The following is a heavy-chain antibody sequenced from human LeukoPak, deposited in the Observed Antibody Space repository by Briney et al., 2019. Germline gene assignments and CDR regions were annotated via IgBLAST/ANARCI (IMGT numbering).Heavy chain of an antibody. D-gene: IGHD3-22*01. Sequence: GGSLRLSCAASGFTFSSYSMDWVRQAPGKGLEWVSAISGSGGSTYYADSVKGRFTISRDNSKNTLYLQMNSLRAEDTAVYYCARKTDSSGSGDYWGQGTLVTVSS. CDR1: GFTFSSYS. V-gene: IGHV3-23*01. CDR2: ISGSGGST. J-gene: IGHJ4*02. CDR3: ARKTDSSGSGDY.